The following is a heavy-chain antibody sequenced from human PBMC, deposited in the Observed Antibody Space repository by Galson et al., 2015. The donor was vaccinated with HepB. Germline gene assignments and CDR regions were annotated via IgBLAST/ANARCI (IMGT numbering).Heavy chain of an antibody. D-gene: IGHD2-15*01. V-gene: IGHV1-2*02. CDR1: GDTLTGYY. Sequence: VKVSCKASGDTLTGYYMHWMRQDPGQGLEWIGGINPNSGRTKYVQKFQDRVTVARDTPTKTVYMELTRLTSDDTAVYYCAAEHCSGASGDSCLKAFAYWGQGTLVTVSS. CDR2: INPNSGRT. J-gene: IGHJ4*02. CDR3: AAEHCSGASGDSCLKAFAY.